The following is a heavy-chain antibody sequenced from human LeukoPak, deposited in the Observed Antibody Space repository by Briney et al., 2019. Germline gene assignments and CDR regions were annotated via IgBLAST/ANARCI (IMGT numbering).Heavy chain of an antibody. CDR3: ATGYVDIVATIPHYYYMDG. Sequence: ASVKVSCKASGYTFTSYGISWVRQAPGQGLEWMGWISAYNGNTNYAQKLQGRVTMTTDTSTSTAYMELRSLRSDDTAVYYCATGYVDIVATIPHYYYMDGWGKGTTVTVSS. D-gene: IGHD5-12*01. CDR1: GYTFTSYG. CDR2: ISAYNGNT. J-gene: IGHJ6*03. V-gene: IGHV1-18*01.